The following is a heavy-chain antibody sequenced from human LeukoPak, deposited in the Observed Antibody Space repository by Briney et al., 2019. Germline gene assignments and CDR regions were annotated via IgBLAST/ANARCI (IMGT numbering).Heavy chain of an antibody. D-gene: IGHD4-11*01. Sequence: GGSLRLSCAASGFTFSSYAMHWVRQAPGKGLEWVSSFSSKSGSIYYADSVKGRFTISRDNAKNSLFLQMNGLRAEDTAVYYCSRGSNCDYWGQGTLVTVSS. J-gene: IGHJ4*02. CDR1: GFTFSSYA. V-gene: IGHV3-21*01. CDR2: FSSKSGSI. CDR3: SRGSNCDY.